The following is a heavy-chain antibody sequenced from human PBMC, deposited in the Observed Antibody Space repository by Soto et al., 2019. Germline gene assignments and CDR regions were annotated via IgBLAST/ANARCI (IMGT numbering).Heavy chain of an antibody. CDR3: AKRGGSSYFFDS. V-gene: IGHV3-23*01. CDR1: GFTFNAYS. D-gene: IGHD1-26*01. J-gene: IGHJ4*02. Sequence: EVQLLASGGGLVQPGGSLRISCAACGFTFNAYSMSWVRQAPGKGLEWVSSIIPTGGITYYADSVQGRFTISRDNFKNTLYLDMNSLRADDSAVYYCAKRGGSSYFFDSWGQGTLVTVSS. CDR2: IIPTGGIT.